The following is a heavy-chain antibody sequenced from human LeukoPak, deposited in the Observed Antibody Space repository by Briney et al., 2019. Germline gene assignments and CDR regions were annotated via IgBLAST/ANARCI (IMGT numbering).Heavy chain of an antibody. J-gene: IGHJ4*02. CDR1: GFTFSNYA. Sequence: GGSLRLSCTASGFTFSNYAMSCVRQAPGKGLEWISTISGSDGSTYYAGSVKGRFTISRDNSKNTLYLQMDSLRVEDTAIYYCAKGRGYCTGGSCYSDYWGQGTLVTVSS. D-gene: IGHD2-15*01. CDR3: AKGRGYCTGGSCYSDY. V-gene: IGHV3-23*01. CDR2: ISGSDGST.